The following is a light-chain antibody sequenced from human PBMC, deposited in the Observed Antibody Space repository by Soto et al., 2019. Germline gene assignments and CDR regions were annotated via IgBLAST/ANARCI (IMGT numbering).Light chain of an antibody. CDR1: NSDVGGFDH. CDR2: DVS. Sequence: QSALTQPASMSGSPGQSITISCTGANSDVGGFDHVSWYQQHPGKVPRLLIYDVSSRPSGVSDRFSGSKSGNTASLTISGLQAEDEADYYCNSFTTTNTYVFGTGTKVTVL. J-gene: IGLJ1*01. CDR3: NSFTTTNTYV. V-gene: IGLV2-14*03.